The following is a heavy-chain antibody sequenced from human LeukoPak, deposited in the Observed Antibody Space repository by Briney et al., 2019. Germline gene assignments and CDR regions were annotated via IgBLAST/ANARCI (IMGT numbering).Heavy chain of an antibody. J-gene: IGHJ4*02. CDR3: ARGERDFDY. V-gene: IGHV1-46*01. Sequence: ASVKVSCKASGYTFTSYYMHWVRQAPGQGLEWMGIINPSGGNTNYAQKFQGRITMTRDTSTSTVYMEVGSLRSEDTAICYCARGERDFDYWGQGTLVTVSS. D-gene: IGHD5-24*01. CDR1: GYTFTSYY. CDR2: INPSGGNT.